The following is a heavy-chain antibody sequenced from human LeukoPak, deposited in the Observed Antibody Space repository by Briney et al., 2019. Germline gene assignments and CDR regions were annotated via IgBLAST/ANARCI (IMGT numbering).Heavy chain of an antibody. D-gene: IGHD1-26*01. J-gene: IGHJ4*02. CDR1: GFTFSSYG. V-gene: IGHV3-33*06. CDR3: AKPTRGSGSFLIDF. CDR2: IWNDGSDK. Sequence: GSSLRLSCAASGFTFSSYGMHCARQAPGKGLEWVAVIWNDGSDKYYADSVKGRFTIPRDNSKNTLYLQMNSLRAEDTAVYYCAKPTRGSGSFLIDFWGQGTLVTVSS.